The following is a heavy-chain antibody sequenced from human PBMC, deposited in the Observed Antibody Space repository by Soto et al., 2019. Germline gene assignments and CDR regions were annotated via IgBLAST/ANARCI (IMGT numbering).Heavy chain of an antibody. CDR1: GFTFSGYA. D-gene: IGHD6-19*01. J-gene: IGHJ4*02. CDR3: SKLCSGFYDLFDL. Sequence: SSAAYGFTFSGYAMSWVRQAPGKGLEWVSTISGSGGSTYYADSVTGRFTISRDKSKNTVYLQMDSLRAEDTAVYYWSKLCSGFYDLFDLCGQGNLVTVS. CDR2: ISGSGGST. V-gene: IGHV3-23*01.